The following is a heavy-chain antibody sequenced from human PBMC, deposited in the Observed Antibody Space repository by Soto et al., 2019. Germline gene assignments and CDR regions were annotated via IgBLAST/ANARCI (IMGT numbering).Heavy chain of an antibody. J-gene: IGHJ5*02. V-gene: IGHV4-39*01. CDR2: MYYTGNK. CDR3: ARRSSSSLGSLFDP. CDR1: GGSISSSTYY. D-gene: IGHD6-6*01. Sequence: SETLSLTCTVSGGSISSSTYYWDWIRQPPGKGLEWIGAMYYTGNKSYNPSLESRVTMSVDTSKNQFSLKLSSVTPTDTAVYYCARRSSSSLGSLFDPWGRGILVTVSS.